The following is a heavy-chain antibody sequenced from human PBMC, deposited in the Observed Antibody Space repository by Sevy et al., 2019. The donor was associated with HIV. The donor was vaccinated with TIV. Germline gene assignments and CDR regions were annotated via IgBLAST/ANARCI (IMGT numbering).Heavy chain of an antibody. J-gene: IGHJ5*02. CDR2: IRSKAYGGTT. CDR3: TRDTIFGVVIKRGSWFDP. D-gene: IGHD3-3*01. CDR1: GFTFGDYA. Sequence: GGSLRLSCTASGFTFGDYAMSWFRQAPGKGLEWVGFIRSKAYGGTTEYAASVKGRFTISRDDSKSIAYLQMNSLKTEDIAVYYCTRDTIFGVVIKRGSWFDPWGQGTLVTVSS. V-gene: IGHV3-49*03.